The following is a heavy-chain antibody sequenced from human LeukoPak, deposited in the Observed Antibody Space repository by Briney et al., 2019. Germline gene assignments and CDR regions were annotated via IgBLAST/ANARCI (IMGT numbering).Heavy chain of an antibody. V-gene: IGHV3-20*04. CDR2: INWIGGST. CDR3: ARAGSSTSSGGFDP. CDR1: GFTFDVYG. Sequence: SGGSLRLSCAASGFTFDVYGMSWVRHAPGKGLEWVSGINWIGGSTGYADSVKGRFTISRDNAKNSLYLQMNSLRAEDTALYYCARAGSSTSSGGFDPWGQGTLVTVSS. J-gene: IGHJ5*02. D-gene: IGHD2-2*01.